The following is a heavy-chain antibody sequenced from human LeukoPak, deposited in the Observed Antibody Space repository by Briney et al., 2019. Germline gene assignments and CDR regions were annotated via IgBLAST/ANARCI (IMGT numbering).Heavy chain of an antibody. CDR3: ASPAQ. Sequence: GGSLRLSCAASRFTFSSYWMSWVRQAPGKGLEWVANIKQDGSEKYYVDSVKGRFTISRDNAKNSLYLQMNSLRAEDTAVYYSASPAQWGQGTLVTVSS. CDR1: RFTFSSYW. CDR2: IKQDGSEK. J-gene: IGHJ4*02. D-gene: IGHD6-25*01. V-gene: IGHV3-7*01.